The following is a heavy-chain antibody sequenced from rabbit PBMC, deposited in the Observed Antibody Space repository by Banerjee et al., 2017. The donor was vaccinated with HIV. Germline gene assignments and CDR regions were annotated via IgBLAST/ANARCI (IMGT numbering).Heavy chain of an antibody. J-gene: IGHJ4*01. Sequence: QLKETGGGLVQPGGSLTLSCKASGFDFNTYYMSWVRQAPGKGLEWIGTIDFGIGRTYYASWAKSRFTISSDNAQNTVDLQVTSLTAADTATYFCARGADYAGYGFKLWGQGTLVTVS. CDR2: IDFGIGRT. CDR3: ARGADYAGYGFKL. V-gene: IGHV1S7*01. CDR1: GFDFNTYY. D-gene: IGHD7-1*01.